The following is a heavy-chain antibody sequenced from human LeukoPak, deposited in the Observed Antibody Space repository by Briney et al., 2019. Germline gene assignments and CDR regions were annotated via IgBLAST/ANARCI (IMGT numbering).Heavy chain of an antibody. J-gene: IGHJ6*04. CDR3: TRGVFSDV. CDR1: GFIFSDYY. Sequence: AGGSLRLSCAASGFIFSDYYMNWIRQAPGEGLEWVSHINGGGTTKYYADSVRDRFTLSRDNAKNTLYLQMNNLRAEDTAVYYCTRGVFSDVWGTGTTVTVSS. V-gene: IGHV3-11*01. CDR2: INGGGTTK.